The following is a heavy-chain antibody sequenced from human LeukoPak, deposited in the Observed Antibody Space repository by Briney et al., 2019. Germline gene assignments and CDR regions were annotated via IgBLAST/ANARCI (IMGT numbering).Heavy chain of an antibody. J-gene: IGHJ4*02. CDR3: AKRTSGAIDY. Sequence: GGSLRLSCAASGFTFSSYAMSWVRQAPGKGLEWVSSIHGSGGYTYYADSVKGRFTVSRDNSKNTLYLQMNSLRAEDTAIYYCAKRTSGAIDYWGQGTPITVSS. V-gene: IGHV3-23*01. CDR1: GFTFSSYA. CDR2: IHGSGGYT. D-gene: IGHD2-2*01.